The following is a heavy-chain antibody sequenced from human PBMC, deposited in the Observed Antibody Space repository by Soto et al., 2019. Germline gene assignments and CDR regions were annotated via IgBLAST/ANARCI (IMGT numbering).Heavy chain of an antibody. V-gene: IGHV1-69*06. J-gene: IGHJ4*02. CDR1: GGTFSSYA. CDR2: IIPIFGTA. D-gene: IGHD5-18*01. CDR3: ASTVHQDTAMVYFDY. Sequence: VKVSCKASGGTFSSYAISWVRQAPGQGLEWMGGIIPIFGTANYAQKFQGRVTITADKSTSTAYMELSSLRSEDTAVYYCASTVHQDTAMVYFDYWGQGTLVTVSS.